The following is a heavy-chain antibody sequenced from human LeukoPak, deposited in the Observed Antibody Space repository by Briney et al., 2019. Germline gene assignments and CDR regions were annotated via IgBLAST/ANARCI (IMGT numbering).Heavy chain of an antibody. CDR1: GYTFTGYY. CDR3: AGEGGALTPYYFDY. CDR2: IDPNSGGA. J-gene: IGHJ4*02. Sequence: GASVKVSCKASGYTFTGYYMHWVRQAPGQGLEWMGWIDPNSGGANYAQKFQGRVTMTRDTSISTAYMELSSLRSDDTAVYYCAGEGGALTPYYFDYWGQGTLVTVSS. V-gene: IGHV1-2*02. D-gene: IGHD3-16*01.